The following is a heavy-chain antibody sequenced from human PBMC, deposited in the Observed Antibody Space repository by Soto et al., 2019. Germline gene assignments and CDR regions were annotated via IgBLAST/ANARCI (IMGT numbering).Heavy chain of an antibody. CDR2: IIPIFGTA. D-gene: IGHD3-10*01. CDR3: ARVGYRYYGSGSPWDY. Sequence: QVQLVQSGAEVKKPGSSVKVSCKASGDTFSSYAISWVRQAPGQGLEWMGGIIPIFGTANYAQKFQGRVTITADESTSTAYMELSSLRSEDTAVYYCARVGYRYYGSGSPWDYWGQGTLVTVSS. J-gene: IGHJ4*02. V-gene: IGHV1-69*12. CDR1: GDTFSSYA.